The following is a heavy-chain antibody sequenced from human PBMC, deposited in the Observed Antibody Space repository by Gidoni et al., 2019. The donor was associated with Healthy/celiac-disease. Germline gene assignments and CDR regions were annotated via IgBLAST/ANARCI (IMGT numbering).Heavy chain of an antibody. CDR2: ISYDGSNK. Sequence: GGGVVQPGRSLRLSCAASGFTFSSYAMHWVRQAPGKGLEWVAVISYDGSNKYYADSVKGRFTISRDNSKNTLYLQMNSLRAEDTAVYYCARGAVEVVDYYGMDVWGQGTTVTVSS. CDR1: GFTFSSYA. J-gene: IGHJ6*02. CDR3: ARGAVEVVDYYGMDV. V-gene: IGHV3-30-3*01. D-gene: IGHD2-2*01.